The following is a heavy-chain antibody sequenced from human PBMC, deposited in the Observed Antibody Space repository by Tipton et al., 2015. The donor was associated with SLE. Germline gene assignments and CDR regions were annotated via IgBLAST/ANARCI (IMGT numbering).Heavy chain of an antibody. CDR2: VYRRGST. V-gene: IGHV4-30-2*02. J-gene: IGHJ4*02. Sequence: TLSLTCTVSGGSISSGAYSWSWIRQPPGKGLEWIGYVYRRGSTYYNPSLKSRVTISVDKSKNQFSLKLSSVTAADTAVYYCAREGSSWYYFDYWGQGTLVTVSS. D-gene: IGHD6-13*01. CDR1: GGSISSGAYS. CDR3: AREGSSWYYFDY.